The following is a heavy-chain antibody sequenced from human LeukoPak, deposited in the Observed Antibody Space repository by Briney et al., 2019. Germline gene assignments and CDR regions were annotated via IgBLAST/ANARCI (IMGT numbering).Heavy chain of an antibody. D-gene: IGHD3-16*01. Sequence: HPGGSLRLSCAASGFTFSSFGMSWVRQAPGRGLEWVSAISDSGGSTFHADSVKGRFTISRDNSKNTLYLQMNSLRAEDTAVYYCAKDGGQGADYWGQGTLVSVSS. CDR2: ISDSGGST. CDR1: GFTFSSFG. CDR3: AKDGGQGADY. J-gene: IGHJ4*02. V-gene: IGHV3-23*01.